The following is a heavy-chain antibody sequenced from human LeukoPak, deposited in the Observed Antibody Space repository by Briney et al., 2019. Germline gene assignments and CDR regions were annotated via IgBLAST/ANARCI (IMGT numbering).Heavy chain of an antibody. Sequence: GGSLRLSCAASGFTFSSYDMHWVRQATGKGLEWVSALGTAGDTYYPGSVKGRFTISRENAKNSLYLQMNSLRAGDTAVYYCARSGTYYYYGMDVWGQGTTVTVSS. CDR1: GFTFSSYD. CDR3: ARSGTYYYYGMDV. CDR2: LGTAGDT. J-gene: IGHJ6*02. V-gene: IGHV3-13*01. D-gene: IGHD3-10*01.